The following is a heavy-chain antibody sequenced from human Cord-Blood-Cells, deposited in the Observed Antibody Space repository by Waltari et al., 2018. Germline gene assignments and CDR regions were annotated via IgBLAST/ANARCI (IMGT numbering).Heavy chain of an antibody. J-gene: IGHJ5*02. V-gene: IGHV4-39*01. CDR1: GGSISSSSYY. CDR2: IYYSGST. D-gene: IGHD6-13*01. Sequence: QLQLQESGPGLVKPSETLSLTCTVSGGSISSSSYYWGCIPQPPGKGLEWIGSIYYSGSTYYNPSLKSRVTISVDTSKNQFSLKLSSVTAADTAVYYCAAGMAAAGTRWFDPWGQGTLVTVSS. CDR3: AAGMAAAGTRWFDP.